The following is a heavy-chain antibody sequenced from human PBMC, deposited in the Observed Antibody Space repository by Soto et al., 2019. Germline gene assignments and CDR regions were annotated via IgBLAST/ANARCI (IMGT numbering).Heavy chain of an antibody. V-gene: IGHV1-8*01. CDR1: GYTFTSYD. J-gene: IGHJ6*03. CDR3: ARVCSSTSCPYYYMDV. D-gene: IGHD2-2*01. Sequence: QVQLVQSGAEVKKPGASVKVSCKGSGYTFTSYDINWVRQATGQGLEWMGWMNPNSGNTGYAQKFQGRVTMTRNTSISTAYMELSSLRSEDTAVYYCARVCSSTSCPYYYMDVWGKGTTVTVSS. CDR2: MNPNSGNT.